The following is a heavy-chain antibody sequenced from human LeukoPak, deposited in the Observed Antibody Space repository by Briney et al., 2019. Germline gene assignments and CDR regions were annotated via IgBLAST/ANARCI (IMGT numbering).Heavy chain of an antibody. CDR2: ISSSSSYI. V-gene: IGHV3-21*01. CDR3: AKSPAIGRDDDSDY. CDR1: GFTFSSYS. D-gene: IGHD3-3*01. Sequence: PGGSLRLSCAASGFTFSSYSMNWVRQAPGKGLEWVSSISSSSSYIYYADSVKGRFTISRDNAKNSLYLQMNSLRAEDTAVYYCAKSPAIGRDDDSDYWGQGTLVTVSS. J-gene: IGHJ4*02.